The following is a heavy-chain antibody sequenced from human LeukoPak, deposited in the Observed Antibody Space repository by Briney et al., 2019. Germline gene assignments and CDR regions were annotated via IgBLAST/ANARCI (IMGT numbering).Heavy chain of an antibody. Sequence: GESLKISCMGFGYTFTSYSLGWVRQMPGKSLEWMGIIYPGNSDTRYSPSFQGQVTISADKSISTAYLQWSSLKASDTAMYYCARSDYDILTGYWGAFDIWGQGTMVTVSS. CDR3: ARSDYDILTGYWGAFDI. D-gene: IGHD3-9*01. J-gene: IGHJ3*02. V-gene: IGHV5-51*01. CDR2: IYPGNSDT. CDR1: GYTFTSYS.